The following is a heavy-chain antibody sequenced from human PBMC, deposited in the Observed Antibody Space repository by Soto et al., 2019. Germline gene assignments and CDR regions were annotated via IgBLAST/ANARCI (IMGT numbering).Heavy chain of an antibody. CDR3: DSSTYSPGPLWRS. D-gene: IGHD3-22*01. CDR1: GYTFTSLD. CDR2: MNPNNGYT. Sequence: GASVKVSCKASGYTFTSLDINWVRQATGQGPEWMGWMNPNNGYTGYAQKFQGRVTMTRDTSISTAYMELSSLKSEDTALYYYDSSTYSPGPLWRSWGQGTLVTVSS. V-gene: IGHV1-8*01. J-gene: IGHJ4*02.